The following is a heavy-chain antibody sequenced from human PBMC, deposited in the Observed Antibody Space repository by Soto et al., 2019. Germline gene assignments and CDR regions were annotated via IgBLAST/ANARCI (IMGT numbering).Heavy chain of an antibody. V-gene: IGHV3-21*01. CDR3: ARVSVIGSGWYIGPYYFDY. CDR1: GFTFSSYS. Sequence: EVQLVESGGGLVKPGGSLRLSCAASGFTFSSYSMNWVRQAPGQELEWVSSISSSSSYIYYADSVKGRFTISRDNAKNPLYLQMNSLRAEDTAVYYCARVSVIGSGWYIGPYYFDYWGQGTLVTVSS. J-gene: IGHJ4*02. CDR2: ISSSSSYI. D-gene: IGHD6-19*01.